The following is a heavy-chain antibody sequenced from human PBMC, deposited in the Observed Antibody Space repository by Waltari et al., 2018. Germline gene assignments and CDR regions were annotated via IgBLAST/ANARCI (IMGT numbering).Heavy chain of an antibody. CDR1: GGSISSSSYY. Sequence: QLQLQESGPGLVKPSETLSLTCTVSGGSISSSSYYWGWILQPPGKGLEWIGSVYYSGSTYYNPSLKSRVTISVDTSKNQFSLKLSSVTAADTAVYFCARCSGTYYSDFDYWGQGTLVIVSS. J-gene: IGHJ4*02. CDR2: VYYSGST. D-gene: IGHD3-10*02. CDR3: ARCSGTYYSDFDY. V-gene: IGHV4-39*01.